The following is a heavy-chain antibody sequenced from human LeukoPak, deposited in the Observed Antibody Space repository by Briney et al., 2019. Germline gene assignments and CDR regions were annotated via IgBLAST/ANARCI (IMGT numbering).Heavy chain of an antibody. D-gene: IGHD3-3*01. CDR3: ARAVTSNYYYYYMDV. J-gene: IGHJ6*03. V-gene: IGHV3-7*01. Sequence: GGSLRLSCAASGFTFSSYWMSWVRQAPGKGLEWVANIKQDGSEKYYVDSVKGRFTISRDNAKNSLYLQMNSLRAEDTAVYYCARAVTSNYYYYYMDVWGKGTTVTISS. CDR2: IKQDGSEK. CDR1: GFTFSSYW.